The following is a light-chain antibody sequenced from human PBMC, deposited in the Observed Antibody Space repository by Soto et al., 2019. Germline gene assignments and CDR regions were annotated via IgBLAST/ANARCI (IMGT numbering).Light chain of an antibody. CDR3: QSYDSSLTSYV. V-gene: IGLV1-40*01. CDR2: GNS. Sequence: QSVLTQPPSVSGAPGQRVTISCTGSRSNIGAGYDVHWYQQLPGTAPKLLIYGNSNRPSGVPDRFSGSKSGTSASLAITGLQAEDEADYYCQSYDSSLTSYVFGTGTKV. CDR1: RSNIGAGYD. J-gene: IGLJ1*01.